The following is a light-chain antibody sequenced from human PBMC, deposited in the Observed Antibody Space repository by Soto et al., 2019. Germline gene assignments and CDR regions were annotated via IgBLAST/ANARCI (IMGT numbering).Light chain of an antibody. CDR2: VAS. CDR1: QNIGRF. CDR3: QQSFTTPLT. J-gene: IGKJ4*01. V-gene: IGKV1-39*01. Sequence: DIQMTQSASSLSASVGDRVTITCRASQNIGRFLNWHQQKPGKAPNVLINVASTLRSGVPSRFSGSGSGTDFNLTINSLQPEDFATYFCQQSFTTPLTFGGGTKVDIK.